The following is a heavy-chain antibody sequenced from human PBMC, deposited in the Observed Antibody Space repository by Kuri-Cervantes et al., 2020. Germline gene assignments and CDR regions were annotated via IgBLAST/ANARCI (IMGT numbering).Heavy chain of an antibody. Sequence: SETLSLTCTVSGGSISSGGYYWSWIRQHPGKGLEWSGYIYYSGSTYYNPSLRSRVTISVDTSKNQFSLKLSSVTAADTAVYYCARGPRYFDWLSPEWFDPWGQGTLVTVSS. J-gene: IGHJ5*02. CDR3: ARGPRYFDWLSPEWFDP. CDR2: IYYSGST. V-gene: IGHV4-31*03. D-gene: IGHD3-9*01. CDR1: GGSISSGGYY.